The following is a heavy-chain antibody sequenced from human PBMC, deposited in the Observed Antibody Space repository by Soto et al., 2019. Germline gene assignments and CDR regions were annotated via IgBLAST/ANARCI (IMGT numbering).Heavy chain of an antibody. D-gene: IGHD3-9*01. J-gene: IGHJ4*02. CDR1: GFTFSSYA. V-gene: IGHV3-30-3*01. CDR2: ISYDGSYK. Sequence: RGSLRLSSAASGFTFSSYAMHWVRQSPGKGLEWVTVISYDGSYKYYADSVKGRFTISRDNSKNTLYLQMNSLRPEDTAVYYCVDGSSTGFSPFWYWGQGTLVTVSS. CDR3: VDGSSTGFSPFWY.